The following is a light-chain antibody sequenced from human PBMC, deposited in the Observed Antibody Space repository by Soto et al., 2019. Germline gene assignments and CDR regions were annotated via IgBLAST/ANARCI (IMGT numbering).Light chain of an antibody. CDR1: QSISSW. Sequence: DIQMTQSPSTPFGFSGDRLTTPCRASQSISSWLAWYQQKPGKAPKILIYDASSLESGVPSRFSGSGSGTEFTLTISSLQPDDFATYYCQHYNSYSEAFGQGTKVDIK. J-gene: IGKJ1*01. CDR3: QHYNSYSEA. CDR2: DAS. V-gene: IGKV1-5*01.